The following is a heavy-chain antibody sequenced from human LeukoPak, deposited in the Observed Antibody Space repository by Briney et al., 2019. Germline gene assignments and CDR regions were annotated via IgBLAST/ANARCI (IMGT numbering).Heavy chain of an antibody. Sequence: PGRSLRLSCAASGFTFSSYGMQWVRQAPGKGLEWVAVIRNDGSQKYYGDSVKGRFTISKDNSRKTVNLQMDSLRAEDTAIYYCTRWGAGGLTLDYWGQGVLVTVSS. V-gene: IGHV3-33*08. J-gene: IGHJ4*02. CDR1: GFTFSSYG. CDR2: IRNDGSQK. CDR3: TRWGAGGLTLDY. D-gene: IGHD3-16*01.